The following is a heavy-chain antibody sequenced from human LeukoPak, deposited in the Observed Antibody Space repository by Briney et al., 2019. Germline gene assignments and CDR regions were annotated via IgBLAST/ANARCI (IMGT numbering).Heavy chain of an antibody. J-gene: IGHJ4*02. D-gene: IGHD3-22*01. CDR3: ARGSYDSSRYPADY. Sequence: SETLSLTCTVSGGSISSYYWSWIRQPPGKGLEWIGYIYYSGSTNYNSSLKSRVTISVDTSKNQFSLKLSSVTAADTAVYYCARGSYDSSRYPADYWGQGTLVTVSS. CDR2: IYYSGST. CDR1: GGSISSYY. V-gene: IGHV4-59*12.